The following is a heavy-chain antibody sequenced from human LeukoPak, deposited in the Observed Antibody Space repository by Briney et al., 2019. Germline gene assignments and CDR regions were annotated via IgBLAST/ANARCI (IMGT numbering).Heavy chain of an antibody. D-gene: IGHD5-12*01. CDR2: INHSGST. J-gene: IGHJ4*02. CDR3: ARRNYGYDFPY. Sequence: SETLSLTCAVYGRSFSGYHWSWVRQPPGKGLEWIGEINHSGSTNYNPSLKSRVTMSIDTSKNQFSLQLSSVTAADTAVYYCARRNYGYDFPYWGQGTLVTVSS. V-gene: IGHV4-34*01. CDR1: GRSFSGYH.